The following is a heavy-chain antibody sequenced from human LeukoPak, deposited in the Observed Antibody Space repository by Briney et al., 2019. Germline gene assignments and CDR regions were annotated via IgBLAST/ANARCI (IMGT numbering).Heavy chain of an antibody. CDR1: GFTFSSYE. V-gene: IGHV3-48*03. J-gene: IGHJ5*02. CDR2: ISSSGSTI. Sequence: RGSLRLSCAASGFTFSSYEMNWVRQAPGKGLEWVSYISSSGSTIYYADSVKGRFTISRDNAKNSLYLQMNSLRAEDTAVYYCAKVHPWFDPWGQGTLVTVSS. CDR3: AKVHPWFDP.